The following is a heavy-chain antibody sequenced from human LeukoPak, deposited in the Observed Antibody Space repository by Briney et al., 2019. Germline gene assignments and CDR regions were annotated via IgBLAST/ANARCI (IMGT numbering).Heavy chain of an antibody. CDR3: ARVILRTVVTPYVWWFDP. D-gene: IGHD4-23*01. J-gene: IGHJ5*02. CDR1: GGSISSGDYY. Sequence: SETLSLTCTVSGGSISSGDYYWSWIRQPPGTGLEWLGYIYYSGSTYYNPSLKSRVTISVDTSKNQFSLKLSSVTAADTAVYYCARVILRTVVTPYVWWFDPWGQGTLVTVSS. CDR2: IYYSGST. V-gene: IGHV4-30-4*08.